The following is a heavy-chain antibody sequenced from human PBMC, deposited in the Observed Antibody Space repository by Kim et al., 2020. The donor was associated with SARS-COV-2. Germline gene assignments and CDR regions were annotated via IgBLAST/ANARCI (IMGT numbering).Heavy chain of an antibody. J-gene: IGHJ4*02. D-gene: IGHD1-26*01. V-gene: IGHV4-59*09. CDR3: ARGGKYSGSYYSDHPVDY. Sequence: KSRVTISVDTSKNQLSLKLSAVTAADTAVYYCARGGKYSGSYYSDHPVDYWGQGTLVTVSS.